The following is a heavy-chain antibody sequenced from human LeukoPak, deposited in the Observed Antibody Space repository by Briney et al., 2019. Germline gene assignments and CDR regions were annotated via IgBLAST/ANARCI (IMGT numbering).Heavy chain of an antibody. J-gene: IGHJ4*02. Sequence: GGSLRLSCAASGFTFSGYAMTWVRQAAGKGLEWVSSISASDTSTYYADSVKGRFTISRDNSKNTLYLQMNSLRAEDTAVYYCAKNSGFFDYWGQGTLVTVSS. V-gene: IGHV3-23*01. D-gene: IGHD3-22*01. CDR1: GFTFSGYA. CDR2: ISASDTST. CDR3: AKNSGFFDY.